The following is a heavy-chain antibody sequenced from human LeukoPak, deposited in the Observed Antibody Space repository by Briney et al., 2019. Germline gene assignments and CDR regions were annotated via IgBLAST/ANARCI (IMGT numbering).Heavy chain of an antibody. CDR3: ARGGTMVRGVIRDYYYYYMDV. CDR1: GYSISSGYY. V-gene: IGHV4-38-2*01. D-gene: IGHD3-10*01. Sequence: PSDTLSLTCAVSGYSISSGYYWGWIRQPPGKGLEWIGSIYHSGSTYYNPSLKSRVTISVDTSKNQFSLKLSSVTAADTAVYYCARGGTMVRGVIRDYYYYYMDVWGKGTTVTVSS. CDR2: IYHSGST. J-gene: IGHJ6*03.